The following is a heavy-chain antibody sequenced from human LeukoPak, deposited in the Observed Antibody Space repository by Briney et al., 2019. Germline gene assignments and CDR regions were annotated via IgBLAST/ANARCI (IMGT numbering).Heavy chain of an antibody. D-gene: IGHD5-12*01. V-gene: IGHV3-23*01. CDR1: GFTFSSYA. J-gene: IGHJ4*02. Sequence: GGSLRLSCAASGFTFSSYAMSWVRQAPGKGLEWVSAISGSGGSTYYADSVKGRFTTSRDNSKNTLYLQMNSLRAEDTAVYYCATKSVNGYNFGWGQGTLVTVSS. CDR3: ATKSVNGYNFG. CDR2: ISGSGGST.